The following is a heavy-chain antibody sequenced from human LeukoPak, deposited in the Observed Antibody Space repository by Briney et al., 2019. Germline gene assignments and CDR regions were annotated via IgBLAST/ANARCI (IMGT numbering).Heavy chain of an antibody. CDR2: INHSGST. Sequence: SETLSLTCAVYGGSFSGYYWSWIRQPPGKGLEWIGEINHSGSTNYNPSLKSRVTISVDTSKNQFSLKLSSVTAADTAVYYCATRPYYYDSSGYYYYYYFDYWGQGTLVTVSP. D-gene: IGHD3-22*01. J-gene: IGHJ4*02. V-gene: IGHV4-34*01. CDR1: GGSFSGYY. CDR3: ATRPYYYDSSGYYYYYYFDY.